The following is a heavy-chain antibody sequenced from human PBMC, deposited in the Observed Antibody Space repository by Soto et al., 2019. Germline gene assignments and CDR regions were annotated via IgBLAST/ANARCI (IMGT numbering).Heavy chain of an antibody. CDR1: GFTFSSYA. CDR2: ISGSGGST. Sequence: EVQLLESGGGLVQPGGSLRLSCAASGFTFSSYAMSWVRQAPGKGLEWVSAISGSGGSTYYADSVKGRFTIARDNSKNAVYLQVSSLTAEDTALYYCAKASDFGFGYKYFDYWGRGTLVTVSS. J-gene: IGHJ4*02. V-gene: IGHV3-23*01. CDR3: AKASDFGFGYKYFDY. D-gene: IGHD3-10*01.